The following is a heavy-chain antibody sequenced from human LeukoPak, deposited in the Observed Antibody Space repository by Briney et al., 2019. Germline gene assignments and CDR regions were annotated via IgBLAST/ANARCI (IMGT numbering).Heavy chain of an antibody. J-gene: IGHJ5*02. CDR3: ARDRAGGSTSYKDAWFDP. CDR2: IYTSGST. Sequence: PSETLSLTCTVSGGSISSYYWSWIRQPAGKGLEWIGRIYTSGSTNYNPSLKSRVTMSVDTSKNQFSLKLSSVTAADTAVYYCARDRAGGSTSYKDAWFDPWGQGTLVTVSS. D-gene: IGHD2-2*01. V-gene: IGHV4-4*07. CDR1: GGSISSYY.